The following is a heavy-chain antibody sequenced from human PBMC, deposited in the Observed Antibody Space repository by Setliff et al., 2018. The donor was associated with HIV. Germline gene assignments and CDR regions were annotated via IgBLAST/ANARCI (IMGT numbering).Heavy chain of an antibody. J-gene: IGHJ4*02. D-gene: IGHD3-22*01. Sequence: PSETLRLSCAASGFTFRDYWMHWVRQPPGKGLVWVSRINSDESTTDYADSVKGRFTISRDNRKNTVYLQMNSLRVEDTAVYYCVRGWIDDSRIYWGLGTLVTVSS. CDR3: VRGWIDDSRIY. CDR1: GFTFRDYW. V-gene: IGHV3-74*01. CDR2: INSDESTT.